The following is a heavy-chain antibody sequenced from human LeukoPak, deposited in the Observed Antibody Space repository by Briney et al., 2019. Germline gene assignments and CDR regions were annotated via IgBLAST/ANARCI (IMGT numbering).Heavy chain of an antibody. CDR3: ARSGGDRNYYYYGMDV. V-gene: IGHV4-59*01. Sequence: SETLSLTCTVSGRSISSYYRSWIRQPPGKGLEWIGYIYYSGSTNYNPSLKSRVTISVDTSKNQFSLKLSSVTAADTAVYYCARSGGDRNYYYYGMDVWGQGTTVTVSS. CDR1: GRSISSYY. CDR2: IYYSGST. J-gene: IGHJ6*02. D-gene: IGHD2-21*01.